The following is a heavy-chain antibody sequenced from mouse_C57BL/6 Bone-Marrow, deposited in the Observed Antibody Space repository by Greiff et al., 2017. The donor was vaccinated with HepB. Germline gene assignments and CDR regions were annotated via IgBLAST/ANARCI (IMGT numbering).Heavy chain of an antibody. J-gene: IGHJ2*01. CDR2: IDPSDSYT. V-gene: IGHV1-69*01. Sequence: QVQLQQPGAELVMPGASVKLSCKASGYTFTSYWMHWVKQRPGQGLEWIGEIDPSDSYTNYNQKFKGKSTLTVDKSSSTAYMQLSSLTSEDSAVYYFARFMITTYFDYWGQGTTLTVSS. D-gene: IGHD2-4*01. CDR1: GYTFTSYW. CDR3: ARFMITTYFDY.